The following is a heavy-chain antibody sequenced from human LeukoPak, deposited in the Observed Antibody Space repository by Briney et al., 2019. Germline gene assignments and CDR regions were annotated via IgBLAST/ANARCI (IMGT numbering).Heavy chain of an antibody. Sequence: PGGSLRLSCAASGFTFDDHAMHWVRQAPGKGLGWVSLVSWDGSNIYYADSVKGRFTMSRDNSKNSLYLQMNSLRAEDTALYYCAKGLGVDNDYASYYYYMDVWGKGTTVTVSS. CDR2: VSWDGSNI. J-gene: IGHJ6*03. CDR3: AKGLGVDNDYASYYYYMDV. D-gene: IGHD4-17*01. V-gene: IGHV3-43D*03. CDR1: GFTFDDHA.